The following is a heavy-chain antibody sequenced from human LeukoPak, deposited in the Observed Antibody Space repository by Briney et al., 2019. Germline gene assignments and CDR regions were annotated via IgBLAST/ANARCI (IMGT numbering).Heavy chain of an antibody. D-gene: IGHD6-19*01. Sequence: PGGSLRLPCAASGFSFRSYVVHWVRLAPGKGLDWVTVISYDGSDKYYADSVKGRFTISRDSSKNTVYLQIESLRPEDTAMYYCVRATPRSSGWSHFDYWGQGTLVTVSS. J-gene: IGHJ4*02. CDR2: ISYDGSDK. CDR3: VRATPRSSGWSHFDY. CDR1: GFSFRSYV. V-gene: IGHV3-30-3*01.